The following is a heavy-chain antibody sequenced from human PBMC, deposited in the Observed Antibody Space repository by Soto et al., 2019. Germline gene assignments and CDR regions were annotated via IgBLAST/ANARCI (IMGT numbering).Heavy chain of an antibody. CDR1: GFTFSDYY. CDR2: ISSSSSYT. D-gene: IGHD1-26*01. J-gene: IGHJ4*02. V-gene: IGHV3-11*06. Sequence: GGSLRLSCAASGFTFSDYYMSWIRQAPGKGLEWVSYISSSSSYTNYADSVKGRFTISRDNAKNSLYLQMNSLRAEDTAVYYCARDLGPHRNYSGSEPSWYYLDYWGQGTLVTVSS. CDR3: ARDLGPHRNYSGSEPSWYYLDY.